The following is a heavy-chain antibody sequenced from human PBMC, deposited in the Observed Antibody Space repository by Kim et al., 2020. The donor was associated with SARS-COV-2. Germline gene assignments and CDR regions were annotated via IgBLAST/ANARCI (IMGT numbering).Heavy chain of an antibody. D-gene: IGHD3-3*01. Sequence: WGSLRLSCAASGFTFSSYEMNWVRQAPGKGLEWVSYISSSGSTIYYADSVKGRFTISRDNAKNSLYLQMNSLRAEDTAVYYCARDRVTIFGVVIDYYGMDVWGQGTTVTVSS. CDR2: ISSSGSTI. CDR1: GFTFSSYE. CDR3: ARDRVTIFGVVIDYYGMDV. V-gene: IGHV3-48*03. J-gene: IGHJ6*02.